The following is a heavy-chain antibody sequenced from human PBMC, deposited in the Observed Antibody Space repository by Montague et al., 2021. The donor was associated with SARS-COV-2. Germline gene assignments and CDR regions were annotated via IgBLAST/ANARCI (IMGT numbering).Heavy chain of an antibody. Sequence: SETLSPTCTVSGGSISSSNWWSWVRQPPGKGLEWIGEIYHSGSTKYNPSLKSRVTISVDKSKNQFSLKLSSVTAADTAVYYCARRYCSSTSCPNWFDPWGQGTLVTVSS. D-gene: IGHD2-2*01. V-gene: IGHV4-4*02. CDR1: GGSISSSNW. CDR3: ARRYCSSTSCPNWFDP. CDR2: IYHSGST. J-gene: IGHJ5*02.